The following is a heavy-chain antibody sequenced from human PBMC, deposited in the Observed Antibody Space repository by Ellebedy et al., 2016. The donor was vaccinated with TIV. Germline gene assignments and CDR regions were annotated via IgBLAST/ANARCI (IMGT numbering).Heavy chain of an antibody. D-gene: IGHD1-1*01. CDR2: FDPEDGET. J-gene: IGHJ5*02. CDR1: GYTLTELS. V-gene: IGHV1-24*01. Sequence: ASVKVSXKVSGYTLTELSMHWVRQAPGKGLEWMGGFDPEDGETIYAQKFQGRVTMTEDTSTDTAYMELSSLRSEDTAVYYCATGQLERRSWFDPWGQGTLVTVSS. CDR3: ATGQLERRSWFDP.